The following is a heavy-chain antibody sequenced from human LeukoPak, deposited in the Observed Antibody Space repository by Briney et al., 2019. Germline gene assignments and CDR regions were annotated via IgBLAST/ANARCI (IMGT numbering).Heavy chain of an antibody. CDR2: ISNTGVT. V-gene: IGHV4-39*02. Sequence: SETLSLTCTVSGGSISSSPYYWGWIRQPPGKGLEWIGAISNTGVTYYNPALTSRVTIFADTYKNHFSLNLRFVTAADTALYYCASAPRQASIGGLDYWGQGTLVTVSS. J-gene: IGHJ4*02. D-gene: IGHD3-16*01. CDR1: GGSISSSPYY. CDR3: ASAPRQASIGGLDY.